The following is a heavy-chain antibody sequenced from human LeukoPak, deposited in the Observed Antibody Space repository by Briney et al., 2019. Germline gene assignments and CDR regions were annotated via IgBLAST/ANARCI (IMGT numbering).Heavy chain of an antibody. CDR2: LSASGGGT. D-gene: IGHD5-18*01. CDR1: GLTFSSFA. V-gene: IGHV3-23*01. Sequence: PGGSLRLSCAASGLTFSSFAMTWVRQTPGKGLEWVSALSASGGGTFYAPSVKGRFTISRDNSKNTVSLQMNSLRAEDTALYYCATVLHTSMTTWAAFDTWGQGTMVTVSS. J-gene: IGHJ3*02. CDR3: ATVLHTSMTTWAAFDT.